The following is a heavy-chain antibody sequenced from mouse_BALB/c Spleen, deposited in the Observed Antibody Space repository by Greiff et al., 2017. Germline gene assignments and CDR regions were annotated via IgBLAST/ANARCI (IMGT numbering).Heavy chain of an antibody. CDR2: ISSGGSYT. Sequence: DVKLVESGGDLVKPGGSLKLSCAASGFTFSSYGMSWVRQTPDKRLEWVATISSGGSYTYYPDSVKGRFTISRDNAKNTLYLQMSSLKSEDTAMYYCARHGNYGAMDYWGQGTSVTVSS. V-gene: IGHV5-6*02. CDR3: ARHGNYGAMDY. CDR1: GFTFSSYG. J-gene: IGHJ4*01. D-gene: IGHD2-1*01.